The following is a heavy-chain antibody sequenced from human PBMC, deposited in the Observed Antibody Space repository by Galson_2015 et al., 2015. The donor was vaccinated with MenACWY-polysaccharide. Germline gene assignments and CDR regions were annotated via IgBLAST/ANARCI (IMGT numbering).Heavy chain of an antibody. V-gene: IGHV4-39*01. CDR3: ARHFPYDILTGYAFDI. D-gene: IGHD3-9*01. CDR2: ISYSGST. J-gene: IGHJ3*02. CDR1: NGSISSRSYY. Sequence: ETLSLTCTVSNGSISSRSYYWGWIRQPPGKGLEWIASISYSGSTYYNPSLKSRVTISVDTSKNQFSLKLSSVTAADTAVYYCARHFPYDILTGYAFDIWGQGTMITVSS.